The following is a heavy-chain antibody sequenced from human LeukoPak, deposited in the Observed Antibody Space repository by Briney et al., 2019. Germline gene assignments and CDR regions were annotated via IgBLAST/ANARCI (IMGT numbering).Heavy chain of an antibody. J-gene: IGHJ4*02. CDR2: INAGNGNT. CDR3: ARGPNLEWLLHFDY. D-gene: IGHD3-3*01. Sequence: ASVTVSCTASGYTFTSYAMHWVRQAPGQRLEWMGWINAGNGNTKYSQKFQGRVTITRDTSASTAYKELSSLRSEDTAVYYCARGPNLEWLLHFDYWGQGTLVTVSS. CDR1: GYTFTSYA. V-gene: IGHV1-3*01.